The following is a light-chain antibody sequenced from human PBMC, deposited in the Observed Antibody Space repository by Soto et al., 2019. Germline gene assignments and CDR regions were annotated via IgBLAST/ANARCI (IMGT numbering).Light chain of an antibody. J-gene: IGKJ5*01. CDR2: AAS. Sequence: DIQMTQSPSSLSASVGDRVTITCRASESISRHLNWYQQKPGKAPNLQIYAASSLQNGVPSRFSGSGSGTDFTLTISTLQPEDFANYYCQQSYSTLSITFGQGTRLEIK. CDR1: ESISRH. CDR3: QQSYSTLSIT. V-gene: IGKV1-39*01.